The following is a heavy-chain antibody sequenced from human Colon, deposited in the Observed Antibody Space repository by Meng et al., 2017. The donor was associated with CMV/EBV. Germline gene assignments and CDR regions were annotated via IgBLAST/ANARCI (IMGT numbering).Heavy chain of an antibody. CDR2: IKQDGSEK. Sequence: GGSLRLSCAASGFTFSSNWMNWVRQAPGKGLEWVANIKQDGSEKYYVDSVKGRFTISRDNAKNSLYLQMSSLRAEDTAIYYCARKDYYYSGMDVWGQGTTVTVSS. CDR3: ARKDYYYSGMDV. CDR1: GFTFSSNW. J-gene: IGHJ6*02. V-gene: IGHV3-7*01. D-gene: IGHD2-15*01.